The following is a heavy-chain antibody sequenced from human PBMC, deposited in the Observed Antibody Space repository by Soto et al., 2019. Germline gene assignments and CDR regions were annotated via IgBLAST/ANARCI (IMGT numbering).Heavy chain of an antibody. CDR1: GFTFSSYA. Sequence: PGGSLRLSCAASGFTFSSYAMSWVRQAPGKGLEWVSAISGSGGSTYYADSVKGRFTISRDNSKNTLYLQMNSLRAEDTAVYYCVFGAAAGHLYYYYGMDVWGQGTTVTVSS. CDR3: VFGAAAGHLYYYYGMDV. V-gene: IGHV3-23*01. J-gene: IGHJ6*02. D-gene: IGHD6-13*01. CDR2: ISGSGGST.